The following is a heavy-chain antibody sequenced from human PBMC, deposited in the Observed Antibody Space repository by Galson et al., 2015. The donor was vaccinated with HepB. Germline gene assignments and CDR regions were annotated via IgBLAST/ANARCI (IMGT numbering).Heavy chain of an antibody. Sequence: SLRLSCAASGFTFSSYAMHWVRQAPGKGLEWVAVISYDGSNKYYADSVKGRFTISRDNSKNTLYLQMNSLRAEDTAVYYCARERDRNPFPFGEFHLDYGMDVWGQGTTVTVSS. CDR3: ARERDRNPFPFGEFHLDYGMDV. J-gene: IGHJ6*02. CDR1: GFTFSSYA. D-gene: IGHD3-10*01. CDR2: ISYDGSNK. V-gene: IGHV3-30-3*01.